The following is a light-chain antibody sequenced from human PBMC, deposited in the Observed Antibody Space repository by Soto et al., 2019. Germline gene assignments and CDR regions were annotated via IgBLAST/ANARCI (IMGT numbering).Light chain of an antibody. V-gene: IGLV3-9*01. Sequence: SYELTQLLSVSVALGQTARITCGGNNIGSKNVHWYQQKPGQAPVLVIYRDTNRPSGIPERFSGSNSGNAATLTINRVQAGDEADYYCQVWDKNTAVFGTGTKVTVL. CDR3: QVWDKNTAV. CDR1: NIGSKN. J-gene: IGLJ1*01. CDR2: RDT.